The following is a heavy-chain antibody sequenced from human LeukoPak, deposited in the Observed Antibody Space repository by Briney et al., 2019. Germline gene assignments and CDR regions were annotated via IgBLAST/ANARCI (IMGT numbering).Heavy chain of an antibody. CDR3: AGRWPNSSGWYRWFDP. CDR2: IIPILGIA. Sequence: SVKVSCKASGGTFSSYAISWVRQAPGQGLEWMGRIIPILGIANYAQKFQGRVTITADKSTSTAYMELSSLRSEDTAVYYCAGRWPNSSGWYRWFDPWGQGTLVTVSS. CDR1: GGTFSSYA. D-gene: IGHD6-19*01. V-gene: IGHV1-69*04. J-gene: IGHJ5*02.